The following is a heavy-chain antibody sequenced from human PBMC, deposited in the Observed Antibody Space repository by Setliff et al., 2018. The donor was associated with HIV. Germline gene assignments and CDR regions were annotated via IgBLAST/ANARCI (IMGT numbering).Heavy chain of an antibody. J-gene: IGHJ4*02. V-gene: IGHV4-34*01. CDR2: INHSGTT. D-gene: IGHD3-22*01. CDR1: GGSFSGYF. CDR3: AKVQQPFYFDSGGEGFDY. Sequence: PSETLSLTCAVYGGSFSGYFWTWIRQPPGKGLEWIGEINHSGTTNYSQSLKSRVAISRDNSKNTLYLQMTGLRAEDTAIYFCAKVQQPFYFDSGGEGFDYWGQGTLVTVSS.